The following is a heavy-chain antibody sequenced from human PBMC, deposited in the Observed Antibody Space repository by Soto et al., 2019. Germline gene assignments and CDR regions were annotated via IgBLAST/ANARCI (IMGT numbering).Heavy chain of an antibody. V-gene: IGHV3-9*01. CDR1: GFTFDDYA. CDR2: INWNSGSI. J-gene: IGHJ1*01. D-gene: IGHD6-13*01. Sequence: EVQLVESGGGLVQPGMSLRLSCAASGFTFDDYAMHWVRQVPGKGLEWVSGINWNSGSIGYGDSVKGRFAISRDNAKNSQHLQMNSLSAEDTAFYYCVKDESINWYSGHFRHWGQGTLVTVSS. CDR3: VKDESINWYSGHFRH.